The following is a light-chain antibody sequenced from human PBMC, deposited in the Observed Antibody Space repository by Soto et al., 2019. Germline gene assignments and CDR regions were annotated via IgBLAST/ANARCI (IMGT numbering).Light chain of an antibody. CDR2: AAS. V-gene: IGKV1-39*01. CDR3: QQSYNAVFT. J-gene: IGKJ3*01. Sequence: DIQMTQSPSSLSASVGDRVTITCRAGQISSRYLNWYQQKPGQAPNLLIYAASSLQSGVPSRFSGSGSGTDVTLTISSLQPEDFATYYCQQSYNAVFTFGPGTKVDIK. CDR1: QISSRY.